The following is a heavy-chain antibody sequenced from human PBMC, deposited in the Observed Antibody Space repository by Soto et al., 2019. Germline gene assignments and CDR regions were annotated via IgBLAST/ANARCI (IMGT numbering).Heavy chain of an antibody. CDR1: GYTFTRFA. D-gene: IGHD4-17*01. CDR3: AREGDHYNYDDGLEL. V-gene: IGHV1-3*01. J-gene: IGHJ4*02. CDR2: INAVNGNT. Sequence: QVLLVQSGAEVRKPGASVKFSCKASGYTFTRFAIHWVRQAPGQGLEWMGWINAVNGNTRYSQKFQGRATLTLDTSADTAYMEVSSLTSGDTATYYCAREGDHYNYDDGLELWGQGPLLTVS.